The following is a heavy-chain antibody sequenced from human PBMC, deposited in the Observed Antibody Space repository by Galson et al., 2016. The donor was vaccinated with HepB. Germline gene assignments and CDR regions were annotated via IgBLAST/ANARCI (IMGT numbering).Heavy chain of an antibody. D-gene: IGHD2-2*01. J-gene: IGHJ6*02. CDR2: IYSSENT. CDR3: AASTDAYFYYGLDV. Sequence: SETLSLTCTVSGASVSSGSSYWSWVRQPPGKGLEWIGYIYSSENTNYSPSLKSRVTISIDTSKSQFSLKLTSVTAADTAVYYRAASTDAYFYYGLDVWGQGTAVTVSS. CDR1: GASVSSGSSY. V-gene: IGHV4-61*01.